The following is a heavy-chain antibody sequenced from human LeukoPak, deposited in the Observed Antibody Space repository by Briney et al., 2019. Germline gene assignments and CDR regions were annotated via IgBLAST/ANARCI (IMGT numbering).Heavy chain of an antibody. CDR2: IWSDGSDK. D-gene: IGHD4-11*01. V-gene: IGHV3-33*06. J-gene: IGHJ1*01. Sequence: GGSLRLSCAASGFTFSHYGMHWVHQTTGAGLEWVAVIWSDGSDKYYAKSVKGRFTISRDNSKNSLFLQMNSLRAEDTAVYYCAKDAQRGFDYSNSLQNWGQGILVTVS. CDR3: AKDAQRGFDYSNSLQN. CDR1: GFTFSHYG.